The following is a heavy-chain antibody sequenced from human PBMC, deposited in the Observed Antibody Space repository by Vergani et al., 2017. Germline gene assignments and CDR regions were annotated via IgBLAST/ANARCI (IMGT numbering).Heavy chain of an antibody. Sequence: QVQLVQSGAEVKKPGASVKVSCKASGYTFTSYYMHWVRQAPGQGLEWMGIINPSGGSTSYAQKFQGRVTMTRDTSTSTVYMELSSLRSEDTAMYYCTTDPGQWVVYAFPSDYWGQGTLVTVSS. V-gene: IGHV1-46*01. D-gene: IGHD2-8*02. CDR2: INPSGGST. CDR3: TTDPGQWVVYAFPSDY. J-gene: IGHJ4*02. CDR1: GYTFTSYY.